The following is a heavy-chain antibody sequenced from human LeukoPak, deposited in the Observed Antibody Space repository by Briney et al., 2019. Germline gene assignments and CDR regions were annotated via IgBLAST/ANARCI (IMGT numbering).Heavy chain of an antibody. CDR2: ISYDGSNK. J-gene: IGHJ4*02. CDR1: KFNFNSYG. D-gene: IGHD5-12*01. V-gene: IGHV3-30*18. Sequence: GGSLRLSCATSKFNFNSYGLTWVSQAPGKGLEWVEVISYDGSNKYYADFVKGRFTISRDNSKNTLSLQLNGLIPEDTAVYYCAKSVASDAYWGQGTLVTVSS. CDR3: AKSVASDAY.